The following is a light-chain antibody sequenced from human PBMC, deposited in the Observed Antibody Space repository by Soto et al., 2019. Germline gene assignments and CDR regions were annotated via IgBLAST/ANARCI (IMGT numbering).Light chain of an antibody. CDR2: RNN. J-gene: IGLJ2*01. CDR1: SSNIESNF. V-gene: IGLV1-47*01. CDR3: TVWDDSLTGRL. Sequence: QSVLTQPPSASGTPGQRVTISCSGSSSNIESNFVYSYQQFPGTAPRLLIYRNNQRPSGVPDRFSGSKSGTSASLAISALLSEDEADYYCTVWDDSLTGRLYGGGTKLTVL.